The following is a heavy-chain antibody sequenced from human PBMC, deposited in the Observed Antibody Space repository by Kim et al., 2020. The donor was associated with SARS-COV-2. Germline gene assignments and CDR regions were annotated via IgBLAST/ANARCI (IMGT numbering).Heavy chain of an antibody. CDR1: GFTFTSSA. CDR2: IVVGSGNT. CDR3: AADFTAPASYYYGMDV. Sequence: SVKVSCKASGFTFTSSAVQWVRQARGQRLEWIGWIVVGSGNTNYAQKFQERVTITRDMSTSTAYMELSSLRSEDTAVYYCAADFTAPASYYYGMDVWGQGTTVTVSS. V-gene: IGHV1-58*01. D-gene: IGHD2-21*02. J-gene: IGHJ6*02.